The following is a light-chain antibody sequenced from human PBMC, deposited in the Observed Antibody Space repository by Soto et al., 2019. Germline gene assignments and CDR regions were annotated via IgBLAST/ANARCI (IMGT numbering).Light chain of an antibody. CDR2: QDS. Sequence: SYELTQPPSVSVSPGQTASITCSGAKLGDKYACWYQQKPGQSPVLVIYQDSKRPSGIPERFSGSNSGNTATLTISGTQAMDEADYYCQAWDSSTVYVVFGGGTKLTVL. V-gene: IGLV3-1*01. CDR3: QAWDSSTVYVV. CDR1: KLGDKY. J-gene: IGLJ2*01.